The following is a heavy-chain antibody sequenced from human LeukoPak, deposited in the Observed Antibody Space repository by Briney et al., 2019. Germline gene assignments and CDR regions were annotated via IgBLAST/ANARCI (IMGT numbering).Heavy chain of an antibody. CDR1: GFTFCSYS. CDR2: ISSSSSYI. V-gene: IGHV3-21*01. Sequence: GGSLRLSCAASGFTFCSYSMNWVRQAPGKGLEWVSSISSSSSYIYYADSVKGRFTISRDNAKNSLYLQMNSLRAEDTAVYYCARFYHGSGSYGRFDIWGQGTMVTVSS. J-gene: IGHJ3*02. CDR3: ARFYHGSGSYGRFDI. D-gene: IGHD3-10*01.